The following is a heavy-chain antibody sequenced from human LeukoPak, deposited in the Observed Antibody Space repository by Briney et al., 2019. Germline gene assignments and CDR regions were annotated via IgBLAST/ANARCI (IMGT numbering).Heavy chain of an antibody. CDR1: GFSFISYT. Sequence: GGSLRLSCSASGFSFISYTMNWGRQAPGKGLEWVSSISSSSSYIYYTDSVKGRFTISIDNAKNSLYLQMNSLRAEDTAVYYCARDRSLAGCDVFDSWAHGPMVTVSS. CDR2: ISSSSSYI. CDR3: ARDRSLAGCDVFDS. J-gene: IGHJ3*01. D-gene: IGHD6-19*01. V-gene: IGHV3-21*01.